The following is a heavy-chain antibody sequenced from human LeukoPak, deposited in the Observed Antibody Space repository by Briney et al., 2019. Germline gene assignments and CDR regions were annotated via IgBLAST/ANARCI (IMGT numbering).Heavy chain of an antibody. V-gene: IGHV1-69*04. J-gene: IGHJ4*02. D-gene: IGHD6-19*01. Sequence: VASVKASCKASGGAFSSYAISWVRQAPGQGLEWMGRIIPILGIANYAQKFQGRVTITADKSTSTAYMELSSLRSEDTAVYYCARVPPIAVAGIDYWGQGTLVTVSS. CDR3: ARVPPIAVAGIDY. CDR1: GGAFSSYA. CDR2: IIPILGIA.